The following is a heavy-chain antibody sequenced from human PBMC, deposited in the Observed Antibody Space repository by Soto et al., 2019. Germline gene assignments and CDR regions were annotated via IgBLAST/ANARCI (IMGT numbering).Heavy chain of an antibody. CDR2: IHTNGSP. CDR3: AREGSSFSSLDY. CDR1: VGSITGYY. V-gene: IGHV4-4*07. Sequence: SETLSLTCSVSVGSITGYYWSWIRQPAGMALEWIGRIHTNGSPVYSPSLKSRVTMSVDTSKNWFSLNLTSVTAADTAVYFCAREGSSFSSLDYWGQGTLVTVSS. D-gene: IGHD6-6*01. J-gene: IGHJ4*02.